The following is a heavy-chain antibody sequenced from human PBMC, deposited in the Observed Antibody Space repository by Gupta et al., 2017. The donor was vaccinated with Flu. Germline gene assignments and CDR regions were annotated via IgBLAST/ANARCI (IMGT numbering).Heavy chain of an antibody. D-gene: IGHD5-18*01. CDR1: GFSFSDYG. CDR3: IGGYSYGYFFDY. Sequence: QVQLVESGGGVVQPGRSLRLSCAASGFSFSDYGMHWVRQTPGKGLEWVAIISSDGGNKYYADSVKGRFTISRDNSKNTLDLQMDSLRAEDTAVYYCIGGYSYGYFFDYWGQGSLVTVSS. J-gene: IGHJ4*02. V-gene: IGHV3-30*03. CDR2: ISSDGGNK.